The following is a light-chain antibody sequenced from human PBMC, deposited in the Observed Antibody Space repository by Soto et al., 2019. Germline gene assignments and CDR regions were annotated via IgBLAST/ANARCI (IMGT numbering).Light chain of an antibody. Sequence: DIVMTQTPLSLPVTPGAPASISCRSSQSLLDSDDGETYLDWYLQRPGQSPQLLIYTLSNRASVVPDRYRGSGSGTDFTLKIIRVKADDGGGYYCMQRIVFPYTFGQGTKLEIK. CDR3: MQRIVFPYT. J-gene: IGKJ2*01. CDR1: QSLLDSDDGETY. CDR2: TLS. V-gene: IGKV2-40*01.